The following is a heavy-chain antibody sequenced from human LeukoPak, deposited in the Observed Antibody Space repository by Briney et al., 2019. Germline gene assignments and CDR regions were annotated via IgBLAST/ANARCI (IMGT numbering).Heavy chain of an antibody. J-gene: IGHJ6*02. V-gene: IGHV1-69*01. Sequence: GASVKVSCKASGGTFSSYAISWVRQAPGQGLEWMGGIIPIFGTANYAQKFQGGVTITADESTSTAYMELSSLRSEDTAVYYCARAARGYSYGYGLSRYYGMDVWGQGTTVTVSS. CDR1: GGTFSSYA. CDR3: ARAARGYSYGYGLSRYYGMDV. D-gene: IGHD5-18*01. CDR2: IIPIFGTA.